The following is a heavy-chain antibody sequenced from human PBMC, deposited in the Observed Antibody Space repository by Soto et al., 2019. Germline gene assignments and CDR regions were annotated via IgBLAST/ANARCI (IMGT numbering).Heavy chain of an antibody. CDR3: ARNYYDSGGGFDY. V-gene: IGHV3-30*03. D-gene: IGHD3-22*01. CDR1: GFTFSNYG. Sequence: GGSLRLSCAASGFTFSNYGMYWVRQAPGKGLEWVAFISYDGSSKFYADPMKGRHTISRDNSKNTLYLQMNSLRAEDTAVYYCARNYYDSGGGFDYWGQGTLVTVSS. J-gene: IGHJ4*02. CDR2: ISYDGSSK.